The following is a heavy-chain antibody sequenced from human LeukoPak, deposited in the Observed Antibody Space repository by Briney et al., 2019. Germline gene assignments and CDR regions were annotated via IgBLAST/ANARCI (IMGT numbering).Heavy chain of an antibody. CDR1: GYTFTDYY. V-gene: IGHV1-2*02. CDR3: ARDLASDFLNAFDI. D-gene: IGHD2-21*02. CDR2: INCKNGGT. J-gene: IGHJ3*02. Sequence: ASVKVSCKASGYTFTDYYIHWVRQAPGQGLEWMGWINCKNGGTSYAQKFQGGVAMTRDTSVNTAHLDLSRLRSDDTAVYYCARDLASDFLNAFDIWGQGTKVTVSS.